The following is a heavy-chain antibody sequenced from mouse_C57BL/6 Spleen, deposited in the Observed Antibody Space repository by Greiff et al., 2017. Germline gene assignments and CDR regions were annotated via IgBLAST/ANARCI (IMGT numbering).Heavy chain of an antibody. CDR3: ARSLYGSSFDY. J-gene: IGHJ2*01. CDR2: IDPSDSYT. V-gene: IGHV1-59*01. D-gene: IGHD1-1*01. Sequence: QVQLQQPGAELVRPGTSVKFSCKASGYTFTSYWMHWVKQRPGQGLEWIGVIDPSDSYTNYNQKFKGKATLTVDTSSSTAYMQLSSLTSEDSAVYYCARSLYGSSFDYWGQGTTLTVSS. CDR1: GYTFTSYW.